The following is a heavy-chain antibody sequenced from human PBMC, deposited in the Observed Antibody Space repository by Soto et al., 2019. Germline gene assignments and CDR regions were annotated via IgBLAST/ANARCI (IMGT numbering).Heavy chain of an antibody. CDR2: INHSGST. J-gene: IGHJ4*02. V-gene: IGHV4-34*01. CDR1: GGSFSGYY. Sequence: SETLSLTCAVYGGSFSGYYWSWIRQPPGKGLEWIGEINHSGSTNYNPSLKSRVTISVDTSKNQFSLKLSSVTAADTAVYYCARHHKYSSGWYLRGDYFDYWGQGTLVTVSS. CDR3: ARHHKYSSGWYLRGDYFDY. D-gene: IGHD6-19*01.